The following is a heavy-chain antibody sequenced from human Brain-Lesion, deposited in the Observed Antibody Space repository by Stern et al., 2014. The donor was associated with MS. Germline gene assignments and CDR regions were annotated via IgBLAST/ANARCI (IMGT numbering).Heavy chain of an antibody. CDR3: TRDGGHGGCSLPYYYCDMDV. V-gene: IGHV3-7*01. Sequence: VQLVQSGGGLVQPGGSLRLSCAASGFTFSTYWMRWVRQAPGKGLEWVANIKQDGSEEYYVDFVKGRFTNSRDNAKRALYLQINSLRAEDTSVYYCTRDGGHGGCSLPYYYCDMDVWGQGTAVTVSS. J-gene: IGHJ6*02. CDR1: GFTFSTYW. CDR2: IKQDGSEE. D-gene: IGHD4-23*01.